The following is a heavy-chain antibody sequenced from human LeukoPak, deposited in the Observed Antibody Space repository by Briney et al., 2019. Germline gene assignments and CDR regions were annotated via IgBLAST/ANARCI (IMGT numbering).Heavy chain of an antibody. J-gene: IGHJ4*02. CDR2: ISSSSSYI. CDR3: AREASSGTTEYYFDY. D-gene: IGHD1-1*01. Sequence: GGSLRLSCAASGFTFSSYSMNWVRQAPGKGLGWVSSISSSSSYIYYADSVKGRFTISRDNAKNSLYLQMNSLRAEDTAVYYCAREASSGTTEYYFDYWGQGTLVTVSS. V-gene: IGHV3-21*01. CDR1: GFTFSSYS.